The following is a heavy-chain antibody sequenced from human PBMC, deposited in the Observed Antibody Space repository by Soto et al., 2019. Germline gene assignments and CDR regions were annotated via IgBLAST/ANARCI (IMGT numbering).Heavy chain of an antibody. CDR3: ATNVGYYDSSGYYPDDAFDI. V-gene: IGHV1-8*01. J-gene: IGHJ3*02. CDR1: GYTFTSYD. CDR2: MNPNSGNT. D-gene: IGHD3-22*01. Sequence: QVQLVQSGAEVKKPGASVKVSCKASGYTFTSYDINWVRQATGQGLEWMGWMNPNSGNTGYAQKFQGRVTMTRNTSISTAYMDLSSLRSEDTAVYYCATNVGYYDSSGYYPDDAFDIWGQGTMVTVSS.